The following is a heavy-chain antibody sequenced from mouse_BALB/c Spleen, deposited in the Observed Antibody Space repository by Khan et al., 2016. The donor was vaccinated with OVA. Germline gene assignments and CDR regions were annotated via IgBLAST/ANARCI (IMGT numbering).Heavy chain of an antibody. CDR2: INPSSGGT. V-gene: IGHV1S81*02. CDR1: GYTFTSYY. CDR3: TRSGYGSFAY. J-gene: IGHJ3*01. Sequence: QVQLQQSGAELVKPGASVRLSCKASGYTFTSYYLYWVKQRPGQGLEWIGDINPSSGGTNFNEKFKSKATLTVDKSSSTAYIQLNSLISEDSAVYYFTRSGYGSFAYWGQGTLVTVSA. D-gene: IGHD2-2*01.